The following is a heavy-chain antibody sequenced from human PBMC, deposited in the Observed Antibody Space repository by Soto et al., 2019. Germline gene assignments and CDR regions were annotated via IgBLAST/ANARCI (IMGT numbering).Heavy chain of an antibody. D-gene: IGHD3-10*01. CDR1: GFTFNTYA. J-gene: IGHJ4*02. CDR3: ARGAITVLRGVDY. V-gene: IGHV3-30*04. CDR2: VSSDGSNK. Sequence: QVHLEESGGGVVHPGRSLRLSCAASGFTFNTYAVHWVRQAPGKGLEWVAVVSSDGSNKYYSDSVKGRFSISRDNSNNTRSLQRNSLRTEDTAVYYCARGAITVLRGVDYWGRGTLVTVSS.